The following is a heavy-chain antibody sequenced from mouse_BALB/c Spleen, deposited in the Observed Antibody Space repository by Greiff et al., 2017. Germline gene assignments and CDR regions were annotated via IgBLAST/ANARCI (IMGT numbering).Heavy chain of an antibody. V-gene: IGHV1-9*01. CDR2: ILPGSGST. J-gene: IGHJ2*01. CDR3: ARRILYYLSPYFDY. Sequence: QVQLQQSGAELMKPGASVKISCKATGYTFSSYWIEWVKQRPGHGLEWIGEILPGSGSTNYNEKFKGKATFTADTSSNTAYMQLSSLTSEDSAVYYCARRILYYLSPYFDYWGQGTTLTVSS. CDR1: GYTFSSYW. D-gene: IGHD5-5*01.